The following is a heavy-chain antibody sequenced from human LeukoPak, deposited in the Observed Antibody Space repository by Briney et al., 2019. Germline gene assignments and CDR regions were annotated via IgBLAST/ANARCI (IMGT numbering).Heavy chain of an antibody. Sequence: SVKVSCKASGGTFSSYTISWVRQAPGQGLEWMGRIIPILGIANYAQKFQGRVTITADKSTSTAYMELSSLRSEDTAVFYCARDRDYYDSSGYENWFDPWGQGTLVTVSS. CDR2: IIPILGIA. CDR1: GGTFSSYT. CDR3: ARDRDYYDSSGYENWFDP. V-gene: IGHV1-69*04. D-gene: IGHD3-22*01. J-gene: IGHJ5*02.